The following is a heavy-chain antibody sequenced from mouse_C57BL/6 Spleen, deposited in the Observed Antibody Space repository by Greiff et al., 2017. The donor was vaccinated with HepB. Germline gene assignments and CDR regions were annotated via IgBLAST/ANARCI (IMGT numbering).Heavy chain of an antibody. D-gene: IGHD1-1*01. V-gene: IGHV1-80*01. CDR3: ARKAITTVVANFDY. CDR2: IYPGDGDT. J-gene: IGHJ2*01. CDR1: GYAFNSYW. Sequence: LVESGASVKISCNASGYAFNSYWMNWVKQRPGQGLEWIGQIYPGDGDTNYNGKCKGKATLTTDKSSSTAYMQLSSLSSEDSAVYFCARKAITTVVANFDYWGQGTTLTVSS.